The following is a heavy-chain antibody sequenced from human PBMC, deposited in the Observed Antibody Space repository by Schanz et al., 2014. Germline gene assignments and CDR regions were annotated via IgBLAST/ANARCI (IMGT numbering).Heavy chain of an antibody. D-gene: IGHD3-10*01. V-gene: IGHV3-23*01. Sequence: EVQLMESGGGLVKPGGSLRLSCAASGFTFSSYAMSWVRQAPGKGLEWVSLISDSGDTAYYADSVKGRFTISRDNSKNTLYLQMNSLRAEDTAVYYCARDRVSFVRGPLGVDWGQGTQVIVSS. CDR3: ARDRVSFVRGPLGVD. J-gene: IGHJ4*02. CDR2: ISDSGDTA. CDR1: GFTFSSYA.